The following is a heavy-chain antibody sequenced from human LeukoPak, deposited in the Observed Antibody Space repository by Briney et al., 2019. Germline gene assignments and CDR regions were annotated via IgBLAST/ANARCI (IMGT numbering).Heavy chain of an antibody. J-gene: IGHJ3*02. Sequence: GGSLRLSCAASGFTFSSYSMNWFRQAPGKGLEWFSSISSSSSYIYYADSVKGRFTISRDNAKNSLYLQMNSLRAEDTAVYYCASTSHCGGDCFDAFDIWGQGTMVTVSS. CDR1: GFTFSSYS. CDR3: ASTSHCGGDCFDAFDI. CDR2: ISSSSSYI. V-gene: IGHV3-21*01. D-gene: IGHD2-21*02.